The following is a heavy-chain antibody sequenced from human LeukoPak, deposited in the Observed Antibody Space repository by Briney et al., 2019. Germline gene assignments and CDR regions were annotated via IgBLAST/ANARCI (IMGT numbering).Heavy chain of an antibody. CDR2: ISFDGSNK. CDR1: GFTFSRYA. J-gene: IGHJ4*02. V-gene: IGHV3-30-3*01. D-gene: IGHD3-22*01. Sequence: GGSLRLSCAASGFTFSRYAMYWVRQAPGKGLEWVAVISFDGSNKYYADSVKGRFTISRDNSKNTLYLQMNSLRAEDTAVYYCARSYYDSSGYYLYYFDYWGQGTLVTVSS. CDR3: ARSYYDSSGYYLYYFDY.